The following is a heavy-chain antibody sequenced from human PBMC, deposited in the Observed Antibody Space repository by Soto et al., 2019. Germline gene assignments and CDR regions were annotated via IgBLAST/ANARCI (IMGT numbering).Heavy chain of an antibody. CDR1: GGTFSSYA. CDR2: IIPIFGTA. D-gene: IGHD1-26*01. Sequence: SVKVSCKASGGTFSSYAISWVRQAPGQGLEWMGGIIPIFGTANYAQKFQGRVTITADESTSTAYMELSSLRSEDTAVYYCARVPQWELLDYYYGMDVWGQGTTVTVSS. V-gene: IGHV1-69*13. J-gene: IGHJ6*02. CDR3: ARVPQWELLDYYYGMDV.